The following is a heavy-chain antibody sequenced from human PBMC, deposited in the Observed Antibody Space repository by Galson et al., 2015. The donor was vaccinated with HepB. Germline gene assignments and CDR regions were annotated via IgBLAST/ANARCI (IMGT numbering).Heavy chain of an antibody. J-gene: IGHJ6*02. CDR3: AREWWLLDHQHYYYYGMDV. CDR1: GYTLTELS. V-gene: IGHV1-24*01. D-gene: IGHD3-3*01. Sequence: SVKVSCKVSGYTLTELSMHWVRQAPGKGLEWMGGFDPEDGETIYAQKFQGRVTMTEDTSTDTVYMELSSLRSEDTAVYYCAREWWLLDHQHYYYYGMDVWGQGTTVTVSS. CDR2: FDPEDGET.